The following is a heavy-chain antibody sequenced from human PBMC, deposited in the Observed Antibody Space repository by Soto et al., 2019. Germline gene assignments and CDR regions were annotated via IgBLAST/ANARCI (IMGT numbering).Heavy chain of an antibody. CDR1: GGSISSYY. J-gene: IGHJ5*02. CDR3: ARLEYYDFWSGSDNWFDP. Sequence: QGQLQESGPGLVKPSDTLSLTCTVSGGSISSYYWSWIRQPPGKVLEWIGYIYYSGSTNYNPSLKSRVTISVDTSKNQFSLKLSSVTAADTAVYYCARLEYYDFWSGSDNWFDPWGQEPLVTVSS. V-gene: IGHV4-59*01. D-gene: IGHD3-3*01. CDR2: IYYSGST.